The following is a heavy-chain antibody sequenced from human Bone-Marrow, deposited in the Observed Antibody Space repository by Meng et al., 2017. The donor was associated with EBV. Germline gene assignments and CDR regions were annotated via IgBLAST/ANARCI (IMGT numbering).Heavy chain of an antibody. CDR3: ARDRWELQKAFEY. V-gene: IGHV4-4*02. D-gene: IGHD1-26*01. CDR2: IYHSGST. CDR1: GGSISSNHW. J-gene: IGHJ4*02. Sequence: QVQLQESGPGLVKPSGTLSLTCAVSGGSISSNHWWSWVRQPPGKELEWIGEIYHSGSTNFNPSLKSRVTLSLDNSKNQFSLKLSSVTAADTAVYYCARDRWELQKAFEYWGQGTLVTVSS.